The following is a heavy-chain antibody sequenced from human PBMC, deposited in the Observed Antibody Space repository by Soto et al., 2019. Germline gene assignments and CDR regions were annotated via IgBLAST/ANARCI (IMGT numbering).Heavy chain of an antibody. Sequence: QVQLVESGGGVVQPGRSLRLSCAASGFTFSSYGMHWVRQAPGKGLEWVAVIWYDGSNKYYADSVKGRFTISRDNSKNTPYLQMNSLRAEDTAVYYCAREEVGARPFDYWGQGTLVTVSS. D-gene: IGHD1-26*01. CDR1: GFTFSSYG. J-gene: IGHJ4*02. CDR2: IWYDGSNK. V-gene: IGHV3-33*01. CDR3: AREEVGARPFDY.